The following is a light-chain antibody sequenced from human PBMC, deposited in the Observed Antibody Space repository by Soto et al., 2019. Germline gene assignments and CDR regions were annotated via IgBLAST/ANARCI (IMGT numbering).Light chain of an antibody. V-gene: IGKV1-39*01. Sequence: DIQMTQSPSSLPASVGDRVTMAFRASQSISSYLNWYQQKPGKAPKLLIYAASSLQSGVPSRFSGSGSGTDFTLTISSLQPEDFATYYCQQSYSTPITFGQGTRLEIK. J-gene: IGKJ5*01. CDR1: QSISSY. CDR3: QQSYSTPIT. CDR2: AAS.